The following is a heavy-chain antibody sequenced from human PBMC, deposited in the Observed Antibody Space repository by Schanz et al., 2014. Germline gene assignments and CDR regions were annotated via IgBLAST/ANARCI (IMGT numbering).Heavy chain of an antibody. V-gene: IGHV3-30*03. J-gene: IGHJ6*03. CDR3: ARGGSSGYDFSIYYMDV. CDR2: ISFDGRNT. CDR1: GFTFSDYY. Sequence: PGGSLRLSCAASGFTFSDYYMTWIRQAPGKGLEWVGFISFDGRNTGYAHSVKGRFTISRDNSKNTLFLQMNSLRAEDTAAYYCARGGSSGYDFSIYYMDVWGKGTTVIVSS. D-gene: IGHD5-12*01.